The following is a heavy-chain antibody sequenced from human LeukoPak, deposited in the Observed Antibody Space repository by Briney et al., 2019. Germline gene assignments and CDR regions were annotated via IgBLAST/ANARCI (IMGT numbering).Heavy chain of an antibody. V-gene: IGHV3-33*06. CDR2: IWYDGNNK. J-gene: IGHJ2*01. D-gene: IGHD1-14*01. Sequence: GRSLRLSCAASGFTFSTYGMNWVRQAPGKGLEWVAIIWYDGNNKYYADSVKGRFTISRDNSKNTLYLQMNSLRADDTAVYYCAKSNDNHNWYFHLWGRGTLVTVSS. CDR1: GFTFSTYG. CDR3: AKSNDNHNWYFHL.